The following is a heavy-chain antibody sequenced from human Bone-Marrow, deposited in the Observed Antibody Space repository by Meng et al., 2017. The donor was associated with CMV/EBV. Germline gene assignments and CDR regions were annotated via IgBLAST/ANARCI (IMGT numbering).Heavy chain of an antibody. CDR1: GFTFTNAW. J-gene: IGHJ6*02. CDR3: TTDYAHYYYYGLEV. Sequence: GESLKISCAVSGFTFTNAWMSWVRQAPGKGLEWVGRIKSKTDGGTTDYAAPVKGRFTISRDDSKNTLYLQMNSLKTEDTAVYYCTTDYAHYYYYGLEVWGQGTKVTV. CDR2: IKSKTDGGTT. V-gene: IGHV3-15*01. D-gene: IGHD3-16*01.